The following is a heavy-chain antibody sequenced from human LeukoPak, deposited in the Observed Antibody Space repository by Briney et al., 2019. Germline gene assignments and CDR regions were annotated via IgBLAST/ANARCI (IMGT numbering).Heavy chain of an antibody. CDR2: IYYTGST. V-gene: IGHV4-39*01. D-gene: IGHD2-2*01. J-gene: IGHJ5*02. CDR3: ARRRIVVVPSWFDP. CDR1: GDSIAGSSFY. Sequence: SETLSLTCTVSGDSIAGSSFYWGWIRRPPGKGLEWIGNIYYTGSTYSNPSLKSRVTISVDTSKNQFSPKLSSVTAADTAVYYCARRRIVVVPSWFDPWGQGTLVTVSS.